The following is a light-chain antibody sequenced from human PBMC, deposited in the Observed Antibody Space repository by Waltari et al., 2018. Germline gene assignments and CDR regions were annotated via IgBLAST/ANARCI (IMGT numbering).Light chain of an antibody. J-gene: IGKJ4*01. V-gene: IGKV1-9*01. CDR1: QGISTY. CDR2: SAS. Sequence: DIQLTQSPSFLSASVRDRVTIPCRASQGISTYLAWYQQKPGKAPKLLIYSASTLQSGVPSRFSGSGSGTEFSLTIISLQPEDFATYYCQQLNSYPLTFGGGTKVEIK. CDR3: QQLNSYPLT.